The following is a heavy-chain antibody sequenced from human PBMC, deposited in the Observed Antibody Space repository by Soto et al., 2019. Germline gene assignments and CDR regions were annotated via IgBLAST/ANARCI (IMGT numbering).Heavy chain of an antibody. V-gene: IGHV3-74*01. Sequence: LRLSCAASGFTFSNYWMHWVRQAPGKGLVWVSRINSDGSSSTYADSVKGRFTIFRDNAKNTLYLQMNSLRAEDTAVYYCARDPAPIGWYDYWGQGTLVTGSS. CDR1: GFTFSNYW. J-gene: IGHJ4*02. CDR3: ARDPAPIGWYDY. CDR2: INSDGSSS. D-gene: IGHD6-19*01.